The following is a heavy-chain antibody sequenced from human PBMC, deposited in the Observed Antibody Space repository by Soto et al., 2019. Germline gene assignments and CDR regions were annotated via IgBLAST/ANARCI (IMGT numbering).Heavy chain of an antibody. V-gene: IGHV3-21*02. Sequence: EVQLVESGGGLGQPGGSLRLSCVGSEFTFSSHSMNWVRQAPGKGLEWVSSISSTTNYIYYGDSMKGRFTISRDNAKNSLYLEMNSLRAEDTAVYYCARESEDLTSNFDYWGQGTLVTVSS. CDR1: EFTFSSHS. CDR3: ARESEDLTSNFDY. J-gene: IGHJ4*02. CDR2: ISSTTNYI.